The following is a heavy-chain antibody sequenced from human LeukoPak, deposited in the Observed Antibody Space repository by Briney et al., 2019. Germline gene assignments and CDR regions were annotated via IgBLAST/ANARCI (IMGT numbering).Heavy chain of an antibody. D-gene: IGHD3-3*01. CDR2: IIPIFGTA. Sequence: SVKVSCKASGGTFSSYAISWVRQAPGQGLEWMGGIIPIFGTANYAQKFQGRVTITADESTSTAYMELSSLRSEDTAVYYCARGCQWSLCPYYYYGMDVWGQGTTVTVSS. J-gene: IGHJ6*02. CDR1: GGTFSSYA. V-gene: IGHV1-69*13. CDR3: ARGCQWSLCPYYYYGMDV.